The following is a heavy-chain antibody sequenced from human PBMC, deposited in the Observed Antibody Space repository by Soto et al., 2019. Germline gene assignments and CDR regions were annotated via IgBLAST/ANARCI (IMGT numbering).Heavy chain of an antibody. CDR3: ARVRPSIACSGGSCYHPDDAFDI. CDR1: GGSISSGGYY. J-gene: IGHJ3*02. CDR2: IYYSGST. Sequence: QVQLQESGPGLVKPSQTLSLTCTVSGGSISSGGYYWSWIRQHPGKGLEWIGYIYYSGSTYYNPSLKSRVTLSVDTSKNQFSLKLSSVTAADTAVYYCARVRPSIACSGGSCYHPDDAFDIWGQGTMVTVSS. D-gene: IGHD2-15*01. V-gene: IGHV4-31*03.